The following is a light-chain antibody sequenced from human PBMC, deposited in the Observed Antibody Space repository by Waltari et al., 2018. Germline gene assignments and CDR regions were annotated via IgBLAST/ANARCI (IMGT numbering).Light chain of an antibody. J-gene: IGKJ1*01. CDR1: QSVLFSSNNNNY. CDR3: QQYYSTPRT. Sequence: DIVMTQSPDSLAVSLGETATINCKSSQSVLFSSNNNNYLAWYQQKVGQPPKLLISWASTRDSGVPDRFSGSGSETDFTLTISSLQAEDVAVYYCQQYYSTPRTFGQGTKVEIK. CDR2: WAS. V-gene: IGKV4-1*01.